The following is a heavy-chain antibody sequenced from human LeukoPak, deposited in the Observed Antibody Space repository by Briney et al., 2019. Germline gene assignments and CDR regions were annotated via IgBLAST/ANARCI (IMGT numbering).Heavy chain of an antibody. CDR1: GFTFRSYE. CDR2: ISSSGSTI. CDR3: ARGLNSLDY. J-gene: IGHJ4*02. Sequence: QPGGSLRLSCAASGFTFRSYEMNWVRQAPGKGLEWVSYISSSGSTIYYADPVKGRFTISRDNAKNSLYLQMNSLRAEDTAVYYCARGLNSLDYWGQGTLVTVSS. D-gene: IGHD5-24*01. V-gene: IGHV3-48*03.